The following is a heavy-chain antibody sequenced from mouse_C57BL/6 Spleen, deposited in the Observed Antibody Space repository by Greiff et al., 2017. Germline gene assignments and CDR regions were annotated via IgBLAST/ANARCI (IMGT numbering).Heavy chain of an antibody. CDR3: ARGGYYGSSYSWYFDV. J-gene: IGHJ1*03. Sequence: EVQLQESGPGLVKPSQSLSLTCSVTGYSITSGYYWNWIRQFPGNKLEWMGYISYDGSNNYNPSLKNRISITRDTSKNQFFLKLNSVTTEDTATYYCARGGYYGSSYSWYFDVWGTGTTVTVSS. D-gene: IGHD1-1*01. V-gene: IGHV3-6*01. CDR1: GYSITSGYY. CDR2: ISYDGSN.